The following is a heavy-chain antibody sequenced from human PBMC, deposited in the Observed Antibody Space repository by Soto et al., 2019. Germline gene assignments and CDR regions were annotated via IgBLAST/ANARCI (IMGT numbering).Heavy chain of an antibody. CDR1: GFSFSTYG. D-gene: IGHD2-15*01. J-gene: IGHJ6*02. CDR2: VSYDGRNK. Sequence: QVHLVESGGGAVKPGRSLRLSCAVSGFSFSTYGFHWARQAPGKGLEWVALVSYDGRNKVYADSVKGRFTISRDNSKNTLYLQMNSLRAEDTAVYYCVRDALNEAANRWLCMDNWGHGTTVTVSS. CDR3: VRDALNEAANRWLCMDN. V-gene: IGHV3-30*03.